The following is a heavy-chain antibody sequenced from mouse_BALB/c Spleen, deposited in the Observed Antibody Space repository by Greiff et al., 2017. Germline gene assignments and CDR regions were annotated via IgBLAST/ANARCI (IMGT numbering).Heavy chain of an antibody. J-gene: IGHJ4*01. CDR1: GFNIKDYY. CDR3: ALLLRGYAMDY. CDR2: IDPENGNT. V-gene: IGHV14-1*02. Sequence: EVQLQQSGAELVRPGALVKLSCKASGFNIKDYYMHWVKQRHEQGLEWIGWIDPENGNTIYDPKFQGKASITADTSSNTAYLQLSSLTSEDTAVYYCALLLRGYAMDYWGQGTSVTVSS. D-gene: IGHD1-1*01.